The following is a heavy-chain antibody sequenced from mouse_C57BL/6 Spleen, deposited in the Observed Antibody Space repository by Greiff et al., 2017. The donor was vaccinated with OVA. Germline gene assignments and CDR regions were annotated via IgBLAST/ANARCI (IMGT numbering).Heavy chain of an antibody. CDR3: ARIQTAQATGFAY. Sequence: QVQLKESGPGLLQPSQTLSLTCSFSGFSLSTFGMGVGWIRQPSGKGLEWLAHIWWDDDKYYNPALKSRLTLSQDTSKNREYLKIANVDTADTATYYCARIQTAQATGFAYWGQGTLVTVSA. J-gene: IGHJ3*01. D-gene: IGHD3-2*02. CDR2: IWWDDDK. CDR1: GFSLSTFGMG. V-gene: IGHV8-8*01.